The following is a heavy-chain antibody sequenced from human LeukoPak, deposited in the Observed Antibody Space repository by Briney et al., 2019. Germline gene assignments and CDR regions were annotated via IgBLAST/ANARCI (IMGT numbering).Heavy chain of an antibody. D-gene: IGHD3-22*01. V-gene: IGHV7-4-1*02. CDR2: INTNTGNP. CDR3: ARMSSGYYGGNWFDP. J-gene: IGHJ5*02. CDR1: GYTFTGYY. Sequence: ASVKVSCKASGYTFTGYYMHWVRQAPGQGLEWMGWINTNTGNPTYAQGFTGRFVFSLDTSVSTAYLQISSLKAEDTAVYYCARMSSGYYGGNWFDPWGQGTLVTVSS.